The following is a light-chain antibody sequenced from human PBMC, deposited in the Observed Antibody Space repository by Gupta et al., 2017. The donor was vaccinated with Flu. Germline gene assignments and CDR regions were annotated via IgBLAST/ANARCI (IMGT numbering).Light chain of an antibody. CDR2: GAS. J-gene: IGKJ3*01. CDR3: QQEGRSPFT. V-gene: IGKV3-20*01. CDR1: QSVSSNY. Sequence: GTLSLSPGERATLSCRASQSVSSNYLAWYQQKPGQAPRLLIYGASSRATGIPDRFSGSGSGTDFTLTVSRLEPEDFAVYYCQQEGRSPFTFGPGTXVDFK.